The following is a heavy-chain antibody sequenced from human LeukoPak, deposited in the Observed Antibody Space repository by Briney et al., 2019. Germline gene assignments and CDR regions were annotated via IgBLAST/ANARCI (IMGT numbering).Heavy chain of an antibody. V-gene: IGHV4-34*01. J-gene: IGHJ6*04. Sequence: SETLSLTCAVYGGSFSGYYWSWIRQPSGKGLEWIGEINHSGSTNYNPSLKSRVTISVDTSKNQFSLKLSSVTAADTAVYYCARGVFVRSSSWYEGYYYYYGMDVWGKGTTVTVSS. CDR2: INHSGST. CDR3: ARGVFVRSSSWYEGYYYYYGMDV. CDR1: GGSFSGYY. D-gene: IGHD6-13*01.